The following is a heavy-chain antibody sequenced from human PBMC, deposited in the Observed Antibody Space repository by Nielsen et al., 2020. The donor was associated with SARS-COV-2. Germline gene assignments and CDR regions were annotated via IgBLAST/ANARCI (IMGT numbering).Heavy chain of an antibody. D-gene: IGHD4-17*01. Sequence: ASVKVSCKASGYTFTGYYMHWVRQAPGQGLEWMGWINPNSGGTNYAQKFQGRVTMTRDTSISTAYMELSRLRSDDTAVYYCASLYGDYVNRAFDIWGQGTMVTVSS. CDR3: ASLYGDYVNRAFDI. J-gene: IGHJ3*02. V-gene: IGHV1-2*02. CDR2: INPNSGGT. CDR1: GYTFTGYY.